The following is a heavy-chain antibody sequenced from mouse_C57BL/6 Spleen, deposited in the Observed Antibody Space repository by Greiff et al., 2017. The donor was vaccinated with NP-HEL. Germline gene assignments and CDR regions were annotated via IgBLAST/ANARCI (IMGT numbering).Heavy chain of an antibody. CDR3: ARPDSSGYYFDY. J-gene: IGHJ2*01. V-gene: IGHV1-42*01. CDR2: INPSTGGT. D-gene: IGHD3-2*02. Sequence: VQLQQSGPELVKPGASVKISCKASGYSFTGYYMNWVKQSPEKSLEWIGEINPSTGGTTYNQKFKAKATLTVDKSSSTAYMQLKSLTSEDSAVYYCARPDSSGYYFDYWGQGTTLTVSS. CDR1: GYSFTGYY.